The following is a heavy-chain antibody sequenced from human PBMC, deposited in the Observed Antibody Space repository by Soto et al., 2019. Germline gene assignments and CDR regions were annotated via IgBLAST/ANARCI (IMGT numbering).Heavy chain of an antibody. CDR2: ISVSGGST. V-gene: IGHV3-23*01. Sequence: PGESLRLSSAASGFTFSSYAMSWVRQAPGKGLEWVSAISVSGGSTYYADSVKGRFTISRDNSNITLYLQMNSLRAEDTAVYYCAREVGYCISTSCPSYYYYGMDVWGQGT. D-gene: IGHD2-2*01. J-gene: IGHJ6*02. CDR1: GFTFSSYA. CDR3: AREVGYCISTSCPSYYYYGMDV.